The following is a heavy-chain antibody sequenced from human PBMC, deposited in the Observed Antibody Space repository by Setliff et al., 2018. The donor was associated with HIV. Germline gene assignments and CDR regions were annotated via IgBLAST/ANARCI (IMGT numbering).Heavy chain of an antibody. J-gene: IGHJ5*02. CDR1: GYTFTSYH. D-gene: IGHD2-15*01. CDR2: TNPNSGRT. Sequence: ASVKVSCKASGYTFTSYHIHWARQAPGQGLEWMTITNPNSGRTTYAQKFQGRVTVTRDTSTSTVFMEVNSLRVEDTAVYYCAKDSGAWSVDHWGQGTLVTVSS. V-gene: IGHV1-46*01. CDR3: AKDSGAWSVDH.